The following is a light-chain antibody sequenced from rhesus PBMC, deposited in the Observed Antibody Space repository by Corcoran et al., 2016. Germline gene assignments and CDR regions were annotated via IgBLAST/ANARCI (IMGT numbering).Light chain of an antibody. CDR2: WAS. Sequence: DIVMTQSPDSLAVSLGERVTINCKSSQSLLYSSNNKNYLAWYQQKPGQAPKLLIYWASTRESGVPKRFRGSGSGTDFNLTIRGLQAEDVAVYYCQQYYSSPWTFGQGTKVEIK. CDR1: QSLLYSSNNKNY. CDR3: QQYYSSPWT. V-gene: IGKV4-1*01. J-gene: IGKJ1*01.